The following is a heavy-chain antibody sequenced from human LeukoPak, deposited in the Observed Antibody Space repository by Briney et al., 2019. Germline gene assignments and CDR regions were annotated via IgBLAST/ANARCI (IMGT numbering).Heavy chain of an antibody. CDR3: ARGVMITFGGVIDYFDY. CDR2: ISSSSSYI. D-gene: IGHD3-16*02. CDR1: GFTFSSYS. Sequence: GGSLRLSCAASGFTFSSYSMNWVRQAPGRGLEWVSSISSSSSYIYYADSVKGRFTISRDNAKNSLYLQMNSLRAEDTAVYYCARGVMITFGGVIDYFDYWGQGTLVTVSS. V-gene: IGHV3-21*01. J-gene: IGHJ4*02.